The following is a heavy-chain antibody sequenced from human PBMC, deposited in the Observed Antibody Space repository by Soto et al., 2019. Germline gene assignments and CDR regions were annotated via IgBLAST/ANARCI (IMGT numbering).Heavy chain of an antibody. CDR1: GFTFSSYS. CDR2: ISSSSSYI. J-gene: IGHJ3*02. CDR3: AGETLGIKDAFDI. D-gene: IGHD7-27*01. Sequence: GGSLRLSCAASGFTFSSYSMNWVRQAPGKGLEWVSSISSSSSYIYYADSVKGRFTISRDNAKNSLYLQMNSLRAEDTAVYYCAGETLGIKDAFDIWGQGTMVTVSS. V-gene: IGHV3-21*01.